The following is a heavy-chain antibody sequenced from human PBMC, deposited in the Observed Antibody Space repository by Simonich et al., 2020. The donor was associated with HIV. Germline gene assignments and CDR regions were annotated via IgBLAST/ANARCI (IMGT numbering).Heavy chain of an antibody. CDR3: AKDRYSSSSGSFDY. V-gene: IGHV3-9*03. CDR1: GFTYDGYA. CDR2: ISRNSGSI. Sequence: EVQLVESGGGWVQPGRSLRLSCSASGFTYDGYAMHWVRQAQGKRRELVADISRNSGSIGYADSVKGRFTISRDNAKNALYLQMNSLRAEDMALYYCAKDRYSSSSGSFDYWGQGTLVTVSS. J-gene: IGHJ4*02. D-gene: IGHD6-6*01.